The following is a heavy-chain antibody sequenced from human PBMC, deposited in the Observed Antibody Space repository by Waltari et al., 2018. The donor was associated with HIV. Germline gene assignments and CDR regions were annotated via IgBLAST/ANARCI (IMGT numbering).Heavy chain of an antibody. CDR2: INHSGNT. D-gene: IGHD2-2*01. CDR1: GASFGGYY. J-gene: IGHJ5*02. V-gene: IGHV4-34*01. Sequence: VQLQQWGAGLLKPSETLSLTCAVYGASFGGYYWTWIRQPPGKGLEWIGEINHSGNTNYNSSLKTRAIISVDKSKNQFSLRLSSVSAADMAVYYCARGDCSSKSCYADFWFDPWGQGTMVTVSS. CDR3: ARGDCSSKSCYADFWFDP.